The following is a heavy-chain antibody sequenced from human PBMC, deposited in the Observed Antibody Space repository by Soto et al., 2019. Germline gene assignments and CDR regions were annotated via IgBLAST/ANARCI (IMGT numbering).Heavy chain of an antibody. Sequence: ASVKVSCKVSGYTLTELSMHWVRQAPGKGLEWMGGFDPEDGETIYAQKFQGRVTMTEDTSTDTAYMELSSLRSEDTAVYYCARDRSDVFSNYGLRDGAFDIWGQGTMVTVSS. CDR1: GYTLTELS. V-gene: IGHV1-24*01. CDR2: FDPEDGET. CDR3: ARDRSDVFSNYGLRDGAFDI. D-gene: IGHD4-4*01. J-gene: IGHJ3*02.